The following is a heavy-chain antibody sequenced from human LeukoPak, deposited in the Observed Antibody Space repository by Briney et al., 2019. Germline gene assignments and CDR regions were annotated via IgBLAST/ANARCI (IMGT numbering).Heavy chain of an antibody. D-gene: IGHD2-2*01. CDR3: ARVRIDCSSTSCYRERFDY. CDR1: GGSIISGDYY. V-gene: IGHV4-30-4*08. J-gene: IGHJ4*02. CDR2: IYYSGST. Sequence: SQTLSLTCTVSGGSIISGDYYWSWIRQPPGKGLEWIGYIYYSGSTYYNPSLNSRVTISVDTSKNQFSLKLSSVTAADTAVYYCARVRIDCSSTSCYRERFDYWGQGTLVTVSS.